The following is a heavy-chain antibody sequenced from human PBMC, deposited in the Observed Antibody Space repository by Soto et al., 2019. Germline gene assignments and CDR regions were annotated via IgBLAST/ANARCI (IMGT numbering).Heavy chain of an antibody. CDR1: GDSINNADYY. CDR2: IYYSGTT. D-gene: IGHD3-10*01. CDR3: ARVRGHAFDI. V-gene: IGHV4-31*03. J-gene: IGHJ3*02. Sequence: QVQLQESGPGLVKPSQTLSLNCSVSGDSINNADYYWSWIRQHAGQGLEWIGYIYYSGTTYYNPSLKSRVTISMDTSKNQFSLEMSSATAADTAVYYCARVRGHAFDIRGQGTMVTVSS.